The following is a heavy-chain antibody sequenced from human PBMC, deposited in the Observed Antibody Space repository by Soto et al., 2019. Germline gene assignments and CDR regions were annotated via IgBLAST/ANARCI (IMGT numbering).Heavy chain of an antibody. D-gene: IGHD5-18*01. Sequence: ASVKVSCKASGYTFTIYGISWVRQAPGQGLEWMGWISAYNGNTNYAQKLQGRVTMTTDTSTSTAYMELRSLRSDDTAVYYCARVKLGVDTAMVNYFDYSGQGTLVTVSS. CDR1: GYTFTIYG. CDR3: ARVKLGVDTAMVNYFDY. CDR2: ISAYNGNT. V-gene: IGHV1-18*01. J-gene: IGHJ4*02.